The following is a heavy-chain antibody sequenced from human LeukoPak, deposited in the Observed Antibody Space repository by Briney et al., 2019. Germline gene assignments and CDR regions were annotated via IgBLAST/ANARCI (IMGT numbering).Heavy chain of an antibody. CDR1: GFTFSSYA. Sequence: PGGSLRLSCAASGFTFSSYAMHWVRQAPGKGLEWVAVISYDGSNKYYADSVKGRFTISRDNSKNTLYLQMNSLRAEDTAVYYCAREFQDCSGGSCSSGAFGFDYWGQGTLVTVSS. J-gene: IGHJ4*02. D-gene: IGHD2-15*01. CDR3: AREFQDCSGGSCSSGAFGFDY. V-gene: IGHV3-30-3*01. CDR2: ISYDGSNK.